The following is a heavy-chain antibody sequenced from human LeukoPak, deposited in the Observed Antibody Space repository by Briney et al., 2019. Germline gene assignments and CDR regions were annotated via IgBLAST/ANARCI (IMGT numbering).Heavy chain of an antibody. Sequence: SETLSLTCAVSGGSLSGYYWSWIRQPPGKGPEWIRYIYYSGSTNYNPSLKSRVTISVDASKNQFSLKLSSVTAADTAVYYCARDMYGDYYFDYWGQGTLVTVSS. CDR2: IYYSGST. V-gene: IGHV4-59*01. D-gene: IGHD4-17*01. CDR3: ARDMYGDYYFDY. CDR1: GGSLSGYY. J-gene: IGHJ4*02.